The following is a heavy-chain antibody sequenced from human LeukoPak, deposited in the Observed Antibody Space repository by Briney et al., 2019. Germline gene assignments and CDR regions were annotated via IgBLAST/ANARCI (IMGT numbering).Heavy chain of an antibody. V-gene: IGHV3-43*02. CDR1: GFAFDDYA. CDR3: ARPVDTALVSAFDY. Sequence: GGSLRLSCAASGFAFDDYAMYWVRQVPGRGLEWMSLISGDGGSAYYADSVKGRFTISRDNRKNSLYLQMNSLRREDTALYYCARPVDTALVSAFDYWGQGTLVTVSS. CDR2: ISGDGGSA. J-gene: IGHJ4*02. D-gene: IGHD5-18*01.